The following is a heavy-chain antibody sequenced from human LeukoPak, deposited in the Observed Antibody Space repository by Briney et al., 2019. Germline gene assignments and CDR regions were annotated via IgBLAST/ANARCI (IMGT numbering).Heavy chain of an antibody. CDR3: ARGVEFVLVPPAIRSGGWLDP. CDR2: INPQSGGT. CDR1: GYTFTDSY. V-gene: IGHV1-2*02. D-gene: IGHD2-2*01. Sequence: ASVKVSCKASGYTFTDSYMHWVRQAPGQGLEWMGWINPQSGGTKYAQKLQGRVAMTRDTSISTAYMELSRLTSDDTAVYYCARGVEFVLVPPAIRSGGWLDPWGQGALVTVSS. J-gene: IGHJ5*02.